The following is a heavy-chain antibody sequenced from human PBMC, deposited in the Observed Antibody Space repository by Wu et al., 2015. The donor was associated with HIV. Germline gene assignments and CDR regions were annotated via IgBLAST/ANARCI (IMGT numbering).Heavy chain of an antibody. J-gene: IGHJ6*02. CDR1: GYIFSNYD. D-gene: IGHD4-23*01. V-gene: IGHV1-8*03. CDR3: AVVRWELAEGRNYYAMDV. CDR2: MNPNSGNT. Sequence: QVQLMQSGAEVKKPGASVKVSCKASGYIFSNYDINWVRQAPGQGLEWMGWMNPNSGNTGFAQNFQGRVTVTRNTSITTAYMELSSLRSEDTAVYYCAVVRWELAEGRNYYAMDVWGRGTTVTVSS.